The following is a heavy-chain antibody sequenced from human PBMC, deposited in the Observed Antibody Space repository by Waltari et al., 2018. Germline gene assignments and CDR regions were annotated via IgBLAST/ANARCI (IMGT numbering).Heavy chain of an antibody. D-gene: IGHD6-19*01. CDR1: GFTLSNYW. J-gene: IGHJ4*02. CDR3: IRDYGSPY. V-gene: IGHV3-7*03. CDR2: INKDGTET. Sequence: EAQQVESGGDVVQPGGSLRLSCVVSGFTLSNYWMSWVRQAPGKGLEWVANINKDGTETYYVDSVRGRFTISKDDAKNSVYLQMNSLKVEDTAVYYCIRDYGSPYWGQGTLVTVSS.